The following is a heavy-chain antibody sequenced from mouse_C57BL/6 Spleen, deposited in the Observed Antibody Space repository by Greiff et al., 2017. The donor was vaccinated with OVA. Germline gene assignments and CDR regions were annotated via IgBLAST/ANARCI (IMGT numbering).Heavy chain of an antibody. CDR2: IYPSDSET. V-gene: IGHV1-61*01. CDR1: GYTFTSYW. Sequence: QVQLQQPGAELVRPGSSVKLSCKASGYTFTSYWMDWVKQRPGQGLEWIGNIYPSDSETHYNQKFKDKATLTVDKSSSTAYMQLSSLTSEDSAVYYCASSYYYGRGPFDVWGTGTTVTVSS. CDR3: ASSYYYGRGPFDV. D-gene: IGHD1-1*01. J-gene: IGHJ1*03.